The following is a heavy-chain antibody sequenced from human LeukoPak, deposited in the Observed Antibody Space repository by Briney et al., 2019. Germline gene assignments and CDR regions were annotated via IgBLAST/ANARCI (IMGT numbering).Heavy chain of an antibody. J-gene: IGHJ3*02. CDR1: GGSISSYY. CDR3: ARVERWLQFGFFAFDI. V-gene: IGHV4-59*01. D-gene: IGHD5-24*01. CDR2: IYYSGST. Sequence: SETLSLTCTVSGGSISSYYWSWIRQPPGKGLERIGYIYYSGSTNYNPSLKSRVTISVDTSKNQFSLKLSSVTAADTAVYYCARVERWLQFGFFAFDIWGQGTMVTVSS.